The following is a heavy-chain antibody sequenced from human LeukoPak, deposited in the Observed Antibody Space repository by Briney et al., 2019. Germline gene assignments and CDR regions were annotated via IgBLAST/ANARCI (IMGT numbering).Heavy chain of an antibody. Sequence: PSETLSLTCTVSGASISSSTDYWGWIRQPPGRGLEWIANIYYSGSTYYNPSLKSRVTISVDTSKNQFSLKLSSVTAADTAVYYCAGLIRPGWFDPWGQGTLVTVSS. CDR2: IYYSGST. V-gene: IGHV4-39*01. J-gene: IGHJ5*02. CDR1: GASISSSTDY. D-gene: IGHD1-14*01. CDR3: AGLIRPGWFDP.